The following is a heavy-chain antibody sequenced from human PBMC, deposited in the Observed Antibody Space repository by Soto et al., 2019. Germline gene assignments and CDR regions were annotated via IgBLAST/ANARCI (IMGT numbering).Heavy chain of an antibody. Sequence: ASVKVSCKASGYTFTGYYMHWVLQAPGQGLEWMGWINPNSGGTNYAQKFQGWVTMTRDTSISTAYMELSRLRSDDTAVYYCARDLAPLYGGNSLYYYYGMDGWGQGTTVTVSS. CDR2: INPNSGGT. CDR1: GYTFTGYY. J-gene: IGHJ6*02. D-gene: IGHD4-17*01. CDR3: ARDLAPLYGGNSLYYYYGMDG. V-gene: IGHV1-2*04.